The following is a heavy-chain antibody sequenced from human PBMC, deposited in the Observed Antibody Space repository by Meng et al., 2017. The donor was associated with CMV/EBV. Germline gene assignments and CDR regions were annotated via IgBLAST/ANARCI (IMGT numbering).Heavy chain of an antibody. J-gene: IGHJ3*02. CDR3: ARANLFGVVRGAFDI. V-gene: IGHV4-38-2*02. CDR2: ITHSGST. Sequence: GSLRLSCTVSGYSISSGYYWGCIRQPPGKGLEWIGSITHSGSTYYNPSLKSRVTISVDTSKNQFSLKLGSVTAADTAVYYCARANLFGVVRGAFDIWGQGTMVTVSS. CDR1: GYSISSGYY. D-gene: IGHD3-3*01.